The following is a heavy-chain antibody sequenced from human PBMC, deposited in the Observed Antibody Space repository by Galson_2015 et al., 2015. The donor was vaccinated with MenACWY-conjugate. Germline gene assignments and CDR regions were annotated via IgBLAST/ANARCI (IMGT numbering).Heavy chain of an antibody. J-gene: IGHJ4*02. Sequence: SLRLSCAASGFPFSTFWMSWVRQTPGKGLERVANIRQDGGEKYYVDSVKGRFTISRDNAKNSLYLQMNNLRAEDTAIYYCARILYGSSGSEFDYWGQGTLVTVSS. CDR1: GFPFSTFW. CDR2: IRQDGGEK. CDR3: ARILYGSSGSEFDY. D-gene: IGHD3-22*01. V-gene: IGHV3-7*03.